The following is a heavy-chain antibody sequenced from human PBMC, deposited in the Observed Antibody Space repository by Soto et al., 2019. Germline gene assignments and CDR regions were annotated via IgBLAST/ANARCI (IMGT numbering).Heavy chain of an antibody. D-gene: IGHD3-10*01. CDR1: GFTFSSNA. V-gene: IGHV3-23*01. J-gene: IGHJ5*02. CDR2: ISGSGDST. Sequence: EVQLLESGGGLVQPGGSLRLSCAASGFTFSSNAMSWVRQTPGKGLEWVSAISGSGDSTYYADSVKGRFTISRDNSKNTLYLQMNSLRAEDTAVYYCAKLRWGSDNWFDPWGQGTLVTVSS. CDR3: AKLRWGSDNWFDP.